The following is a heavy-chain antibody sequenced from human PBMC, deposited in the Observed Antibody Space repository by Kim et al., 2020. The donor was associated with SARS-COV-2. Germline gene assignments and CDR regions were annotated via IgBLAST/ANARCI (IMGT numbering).Heavy chain of an antibody. D-gene: IGHD3-22*01. Sequence: GESLKISCEVSGYSFISYWVGWVRQVPGKSLELMGTIYPGDSDTRYSPSFQGQVTITADKSTNTAYVQWDSVKASDTAMYFCARLAYDGSGYHDYWGQGT. J-gene: IGHJ4*02. CDR1: GYSFISYW. CDR2: IYPGDSDT. CDR3: ARLAYDGSGYHDY. V-gene: IGHV5-51*01.